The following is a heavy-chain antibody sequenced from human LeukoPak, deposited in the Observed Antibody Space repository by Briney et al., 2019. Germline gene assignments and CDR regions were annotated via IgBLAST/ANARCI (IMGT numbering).Heavy chain of an antibody. D-gene: IGHD3-22*01. J-gene: IGHJ4*02. CDR2: INPSSSIT. CDR3: VKKSSGNNPFDY. Sequence: GGSLRLSCAVSGFTFSNYAMNWVRQAPGKGLEWVSVINPSSSITYYADSVKGRFTISRDNSKNTLYLQMNSLRAEDTAIYYCVKKSSGNNPFDYWGQGTLVTVSS. CDR1: GFTFSNYA. V-gene: IGHV3-23*05.